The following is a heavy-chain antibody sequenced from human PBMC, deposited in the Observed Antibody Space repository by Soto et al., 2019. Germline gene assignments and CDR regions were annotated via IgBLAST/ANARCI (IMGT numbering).Heavy chain of an antibody. CDR3: AGAMATAGYIYFDP. CDR1: GYTFTSYG. D-gene: IGHD3-9*01. Sequence: QVDLVQSGAEVKEPGASVRISCEASGYTFTSYGIHWVRQAPGQRLEWMGWINTGSSNTRYSPEFPARVPITRETSAGTAYMGLKRPRSEDTAVYFCAGAMATAGYIYFDPLGQGTLVTVSS. CDR2: INTGSSNT. V-gene: IGHV1-3*04. J-gene: IGHJ4*02.